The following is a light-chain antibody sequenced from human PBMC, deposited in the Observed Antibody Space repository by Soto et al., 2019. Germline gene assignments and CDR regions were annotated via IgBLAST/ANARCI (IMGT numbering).Light chain of an antibody. CDR2: GAS. Sequence: ESVLTQSPGTLSLSPGERATLSCRASQSVSSNSLAGYQQKPGQAHRLLIYGASSRATGIPDRFSGSGSGTEFTLTISRQEPEDFAVYYLHQYGRSAYTFGQGTTREIK. J-gene: IGKJ2*01. CDR1: QSVSSNS. CDR3: HQYGRSAYT. V-gene: IGKV3-20*01.